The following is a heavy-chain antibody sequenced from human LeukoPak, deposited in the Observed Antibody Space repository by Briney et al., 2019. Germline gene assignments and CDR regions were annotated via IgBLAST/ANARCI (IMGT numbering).Heavy chain of an antibody. V-gene: IGHV4-59*01. Sequence: SGTLSLTCTVSGGSISSYYWSWIRQPPGKGLEWIGYIYYSGSTNYNPSLKSRVTISVDTSKNQFSLKLSSVTAADTAVYYCARDFVCSGGSCYSGGLSRIFDYWGQGTLVTVSS. D-gene: IGHD2-15*01. CDR2: IYYSGST. J-gene: IGHJ4*02. CDR1: GGSISSYY. CDR3: ARDFVCSGGSCYSGGLSRIFDY.